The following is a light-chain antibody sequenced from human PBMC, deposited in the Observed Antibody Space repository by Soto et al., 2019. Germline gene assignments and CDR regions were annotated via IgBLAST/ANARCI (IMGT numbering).Light chain of an antibody. CDR3: QQYSSSPLT. CDR1: QSISSDY. V-gene: IGKV3-20*01. CDR2: GTS. J-gene: IGKJ4*01. Sequence: IVLTQSPATLSLSPGERATLSCRASQSISSDYLVWYQQKPGQAPRLLVYGTSNRATGIPDRFSGGGSGTDFTLTITRLEPEDFAVYYCQQYSSSPLTFGGGTKVDIK.